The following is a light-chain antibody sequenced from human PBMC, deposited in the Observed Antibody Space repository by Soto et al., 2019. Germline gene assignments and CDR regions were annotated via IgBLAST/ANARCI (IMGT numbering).Light chain of an antibody. Sequence: DIQMTQSPSTLSASVGDRVTITCRASQSIGSWLAWYQLKPGKPPKLLIYDASSLESGVPSRFSGGGSGKEFTLAISSLQPDDFATYYCQQYNGYFATLGQGTKVDIK. CDR1: QSIGSW. CDR2: DAS. J-gene: IGKJ1*01. CDR3: QQYNGYFAT. V-gene: IGKV1-5*01.